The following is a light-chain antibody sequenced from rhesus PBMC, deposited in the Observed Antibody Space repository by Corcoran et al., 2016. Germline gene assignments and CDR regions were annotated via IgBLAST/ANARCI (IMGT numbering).Light chain of an antibody. CDR1: ENVNNY. J-gene: IGKJ3*01. Sequence: DIQMTQSPSSLSASVGDRVTITCRASENVNNYLHWYQQKPGKAPKLLIDKASTLHSGVPSRFSGSGTRTVDTFTISRLQPTDVATYYCRHSTGTPFTFGRGTKRDI. CDR3: RHSTGTPFT. V-gene: IGKV1-74*01. CDR2: KAS.